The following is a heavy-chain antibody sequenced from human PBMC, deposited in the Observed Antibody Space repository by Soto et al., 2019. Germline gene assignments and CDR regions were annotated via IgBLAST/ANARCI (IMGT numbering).Heavy chain of an antibody. CDR3: ARDGVDCSSTSCTEDYYYYMDV. V-gene: IGHV4-31*03. J-gene: IGHJ6*03. CDR1: GGCISSGGYY. Sequence: SETLSLTCTVSGGCISSGGYYWSWLRQHPGKGLEWIGYIYYSGSTYYNPSLKSRVTISVDTSKNQFSLKLSSVTTADTAVYYCARDGVDCSSTSCTEDYYYYMDVWGKGTTVTVSS. D-gene: IGHD2-2*01. CDR2: IYYSGST.